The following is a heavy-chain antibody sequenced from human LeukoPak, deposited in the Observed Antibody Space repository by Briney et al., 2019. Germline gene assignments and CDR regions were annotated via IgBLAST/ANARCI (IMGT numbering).Heavy chain of an antibody. D-gene: IGHD4-17*01. Sequence: PSETLSLTCAVPGYSISSGYYWGWIRQPPGKGLEWIGSIYHSGSTYYNPSLKSRVTISVDTSKNQFSLKLSSVTAADTAVYYCARRRRNGDYGYWGQGTLVTVSS. CDR2: IYHSGST. CDR3: ARRRRNGDYGY. V-gene: IGHV4-38-2*01. J-gene: IGHJ4*02. CDR1: GYSISSGYY.